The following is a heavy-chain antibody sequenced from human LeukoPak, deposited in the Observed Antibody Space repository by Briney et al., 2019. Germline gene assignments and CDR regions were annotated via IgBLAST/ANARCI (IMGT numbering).Heavy chain of an antibody. J-gene: IGHJ3*01. CDR2: INPNSGGT. Sequence: GASVKVSCKTSGYTFTGYYMFWVRQAPGQGLEWMAWINPNSGGTNYAQRFQGRVTLTRDTSIATAYMELSGLKSDDTAVYFCARDLYSSATDLYSSAWTGAFDVWGQGTMVTVSS. CDR3: ARDLYSSATDLYSSAWTGAFDV. V-gene: IGHV1-2*02. CDR1: GYTFTGYY. D-gene: IGHD6-19*01.